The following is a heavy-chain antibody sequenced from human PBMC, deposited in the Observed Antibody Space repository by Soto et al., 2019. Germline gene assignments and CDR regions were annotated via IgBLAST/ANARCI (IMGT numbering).Heavy chain of an antibody. J-gene: IGHJ5*02. V-gene: IGHV4-39*01. CDR3: ARHAIVATFDWFDP. CDR2: IYYSGST. Sequence: QLQLQESGPGLVKPSETLSLTCTVSGGSISSSSYYWGWIRQPPGKGLEWIGSIYYSGSTYYNPSLKSRVTLSVDTSKNQFSLKLSSVTAADTAVYYCARHAIVATFDWFDPWGQGTLVTVSS. CDR1: GGSISSSSYY. D-gene: IGHD5-12*01.